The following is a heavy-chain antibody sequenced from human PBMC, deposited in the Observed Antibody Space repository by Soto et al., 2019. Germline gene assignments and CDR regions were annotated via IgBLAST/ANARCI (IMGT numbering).Heavy chain of an antibody. D-gene: IGHD3-22*01. CDR1: GGTFSSYA. CDR3: AVNYDSSGYYPYDDFDI. J-gene: IGHJ3*02. Sequence: QVQLVQSGAEVKKPGSSVKVSCKASGGTFSSYAISWVRQAPGQGLEWMGGIIPIFGTANYAQKFQGRVTITADESTSTAYMELSSLRSEDTAVYYCAVNYDSSGYYPYDDFDIWGQGTMVTVSS. CDR2: IIPIFGTA. V-gene: IGHV1-69*01.